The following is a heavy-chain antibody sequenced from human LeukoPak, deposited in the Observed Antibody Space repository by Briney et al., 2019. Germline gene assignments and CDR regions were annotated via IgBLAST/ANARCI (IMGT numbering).Heavy chain of an antibody. CDR2: IKQDGSKI. V-gene: IGHV3-7*03. J-gene: IGHJ4*02. CDR1: GLTFSSSW. Sequence: GGSLRLSCAASGLTFSSSWMHWVRQAPGKGLEWVANIKQDGSKIYYVDSVKGRFTISRDNSKNTLYLQMTGLRAEDTAVYYCAKVLHYYDDNTSPGYWGRGTLVTVSS. D-gene: IGHD3-22*01. CDR3: AKVLHYYDDNTSPGY.